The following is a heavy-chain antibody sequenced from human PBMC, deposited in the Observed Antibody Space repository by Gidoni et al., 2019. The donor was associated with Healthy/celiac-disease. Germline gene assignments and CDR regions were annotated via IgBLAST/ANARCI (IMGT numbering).Heavy chain of an antibody. Sequence: EVQLVESGGGLVKPGGSLRLSCAASGFTFSSYSMNWVRQAPGKGLEWGSSIISSSSYIYYADSVKGRFTISRDNAKNSLYLQMNSLRAEDTAVYYCAREGWDIVVVPAANFDYWGQGTLVTVSS. CDR2: IISSSSYI. CDR1: GFTFSSYS. D-gene: IGHD2-2*01. V-gene: IGHV3-21*01. CDR3: AREGWDIVVVPAANFDY. J-gene: IGHJ4*02.